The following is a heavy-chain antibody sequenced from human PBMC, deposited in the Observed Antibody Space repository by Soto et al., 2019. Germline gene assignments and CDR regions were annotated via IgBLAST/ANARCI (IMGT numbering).Heavy chain of an antibody. CDR3: VRDSGAKLSSS. Sequence: SLKGYCKASGYTFTVYYMHCLRQAPGQGLEWVGGIVPIRRTADYAQTFQGRVSITADESARTSYMELRSLRSQDTAVYYCVRDSGAKLSSSWGQGTLVTVSS. J-gene: IGHJ4*02. CDR1: GYTFTVYY. V-gene: IGHV1-69*01. D-gene: IGHD6-13*01. CDR2: IVPIRRTA.